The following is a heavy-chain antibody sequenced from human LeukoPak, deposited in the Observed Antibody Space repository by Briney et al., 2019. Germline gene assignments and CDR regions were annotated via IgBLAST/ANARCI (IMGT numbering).Heavy chain of an antibody. J-gene: IGHJ4*02. CDR3: ARQTGSTYDFWSGYLSASVYYFDY. CDR1: GGSFSGYY. V-gene: IGHV4-34*01. Sequence: SETLSLTCAVYGGSFSGYYWSWIRQPPGKGLEWIGEINHSGSTNYNPSLKSRVTISVDTSKNQFSLKLSSVTAADTAVYYCARQTGSTYDFWSGYLSASVYYFDYWGQGTLVTVSS. D-gene: IGHD3-3*01. CDR2: INHSGST.